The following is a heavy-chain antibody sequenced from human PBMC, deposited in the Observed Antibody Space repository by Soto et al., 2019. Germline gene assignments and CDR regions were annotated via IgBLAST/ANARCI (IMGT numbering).Heavy chain of an antibody. D-gene: IGHD3-3*01. V-gene: IGHV4-59*01. Sequence: QVQLQESGPGLVKPSETLSLTCTVSGGSISSYYWSWIRQPPGKGLEWIGYIYYSGSTNYNPSLKSPVTITVDTTKNHFSLQLSSVTAADTAVYYCARDLRHFYDLRGDYFDYWGQGTLVTVSS. CDR3: ARDLRHFYDLRGDYFDY. CDR2: IYYSGST. CDR1: GGSISSYY. J-gene: IGHJ4*02.